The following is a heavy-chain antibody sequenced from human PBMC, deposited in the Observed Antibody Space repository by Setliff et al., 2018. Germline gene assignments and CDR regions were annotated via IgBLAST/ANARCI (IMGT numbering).Heavy chain of an antibody. CDR1: GGSISRGSYD. D-gene: IGHD5-18*01. J-gene: IGHJ4*02. CDR3: ARGGYSYGLGGFPLDY. Sequence: PSETLSLTCTVSGGSISRGSYDWSWNRQPAGKGLEWIGRIYTSGSTNYNPSLKSRVTISVDTSKNQFSLKLSSVTAADTAVYYCARGGYSYGLGGFPLDYWGQGPLVTVAS. V-gene: IGHV4-61*02. CDR2: IYTSGST.